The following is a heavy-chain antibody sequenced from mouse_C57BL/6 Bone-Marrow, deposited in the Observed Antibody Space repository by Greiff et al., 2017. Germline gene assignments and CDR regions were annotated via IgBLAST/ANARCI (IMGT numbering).Heavy chain of an antibody. CDR2: IDPSDSYT. CDR1: GYTFTSYW. Sequence: VQLQQPGAELVRPGTSVKLSCKASGYTFTSYWMHWVKQRPGQGLEWIGVIDPSDSYTNYNQKFKGKATFTVDTSSSTAYMQLSSLTSEDSAVYYCARDDGYYHYAMDYWGQGTSVTVSS. J-gene: IGHJ4*01. CDR3: ARDDGYYHYAMDY. D-gene: IGHD2-3*01. V-gene: IGHV1-59*01.